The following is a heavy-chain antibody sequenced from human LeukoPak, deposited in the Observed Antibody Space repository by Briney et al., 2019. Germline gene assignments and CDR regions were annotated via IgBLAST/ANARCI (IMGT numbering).Heavy chain of an antibody. CDR3: ARDLSGSYMSDY. D-gene: IGHD3-10*01. CDR2: INWNGGST. J-gene: IGHJ4*02. V-gene: IGHV3-20*04. Sequence: GGSLRLSCGGSGFTFDNHGLTWVRQAPGKGLEWVSSINWNGGSTHYADSVKGRFTISRDNSKNTLYLQMNSLTDEDTAVYYCARDLSGSYMSDYWGQGTLVTVSS. CDR1: GFTFDNHG.